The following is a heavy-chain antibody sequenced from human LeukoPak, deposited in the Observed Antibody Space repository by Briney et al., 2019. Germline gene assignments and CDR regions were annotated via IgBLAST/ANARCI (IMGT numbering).Heavy chain of an antibody. D-gene: IGHD3-22*01. Sequence: ASVNVSCKASGYTFTSNGIYWVRQAPGQGLEWMGWISTHNGDTNYAQKFQGRVTMTADTSTSTAFMELRSLSSDDTAVYFCAREIVAGRGYFSYYMDVWGSGTTVTLSS. CDR2: ISTHNGDT. J-gene: IGHJ6*03. CDR3: AREIVAGRGYFSYYMDV. CDR1: GYTFTSNG. V-gene: IGHV1-18*01.